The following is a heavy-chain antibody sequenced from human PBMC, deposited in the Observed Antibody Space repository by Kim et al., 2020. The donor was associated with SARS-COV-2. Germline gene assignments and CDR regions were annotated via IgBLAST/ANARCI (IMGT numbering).Heavy chain of an antibody. J-gene: IGHJ5*02. CDR2: INHSGST. V-gene: IGHV4-34*01. D-gene: IGHD1-26*01. Sequence: SETLSLTCAVYGGSFSGYSWSWIRQPPGKGLEWIGEINHSGSTNYNPSLKSRVTISVDTSKNHFSLKLSSVTAADTAVYYCARGVGGGNYYVSDCFDPWGQGTLVTVSS. CDR3: ARGVGGGNYYVSDCFDP. CDR1: GGSFSGYS.